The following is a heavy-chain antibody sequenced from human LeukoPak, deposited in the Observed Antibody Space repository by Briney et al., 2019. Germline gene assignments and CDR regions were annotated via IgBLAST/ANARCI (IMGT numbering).Heavy chain of an antibody. Sequence: PSETLSLTCTVSGGSISSADYYWCWIRQPPGKGLEWIGYIYYSGSTYYTPSLRGRVTISVDTSKNQFSLNLSSVTAADTAVYYCARGYSLDYWGEGTLVTVSS. J-gene: IGHJ4*02. D-gene: IGHD5-18*01. V-gene: IGHV4-30-4*01. CDR1: GGSISSADYY. CDR3: ARGYSLDY. CDR2: IYYSGST.